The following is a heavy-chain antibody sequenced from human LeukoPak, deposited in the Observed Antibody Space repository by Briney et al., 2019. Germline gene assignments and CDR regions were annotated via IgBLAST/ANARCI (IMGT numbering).Heavy chain of an antibody. J-gene: IGHJ4*02. Sequence: GGSLRLSCAASGFTFSSYAMSWVRQAPGKGLEWVSTISGSGDSTFYAGSVKGRFTISRDNSKNTLYLQMNSLRAEDTAVYYCAKDYLPAAIGYYFDYWGQGTLVTVSS. V-gene: IGHV3-23*01. CDR1: GFTFSSYA. CDR2: ISGSGDST. D-gene: IGHD2-2*02. CDR3: AKDYLPAAIGYYFDY.